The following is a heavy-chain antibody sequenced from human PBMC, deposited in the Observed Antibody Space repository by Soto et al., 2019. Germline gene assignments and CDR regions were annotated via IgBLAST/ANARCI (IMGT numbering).Heavy chain of an antibody. CDR1: GYTFTGYY. CDR2: INPNSGGT. Sequence: SVKVSCKSSGYTFTGYYIHWVRQAPGQGLEWLGWINPNSGGTNYAQNFRGRVTMTRDTSISTAFMELSRLRSDDTAIYYCARDFYDSTGHYWGQGTLVTVSS. CDR3: ARDFYDSTGHY. V-gene: IGHV1-2*02. D-gene: IGHD3-22*01. J-gene: IGHJ4*02.